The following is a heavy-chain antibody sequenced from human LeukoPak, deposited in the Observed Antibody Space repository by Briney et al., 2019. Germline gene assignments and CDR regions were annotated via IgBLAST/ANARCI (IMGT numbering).Heavy chain of an antibody. CDR3: ARRGYYYDSSGSPGFAFDI. CDR2: ISYSGST. CDR1: GGSISSSSFY. J-gene: IGHJ3*02. D-gene: IGHD3-22*01. V-gene: IGHV4-39*07. Sequence: SETLSLTCTVSGGSISSSSFYWGWIRQSPGKGLEWIASISYSGSTYYNPSLKSRVTISVDTSKNQFSLKLSSVTAADTALYYCARRGYYYDSSGSPGFAFDIWGQGTLVTVSS.